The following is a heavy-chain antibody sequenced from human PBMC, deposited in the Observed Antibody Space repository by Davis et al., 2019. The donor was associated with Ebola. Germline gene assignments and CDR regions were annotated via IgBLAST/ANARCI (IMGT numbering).Heavy chain of an antibody. V-gene: IGHV3-11*04. D-gene: IGHD3-9*01. CDR3: ARDAFSLSRYDTEDH. CDR1: GGSISSSTYY. CDR2: IYSRGTTI. Sequence: LSLTCAVSGGSISSSTYYWGWIRQPPGKGLEWVSYIYSRGTTIYYADSVKGRFTISRDNARDSLYLQMDSLRVEDTAIYYCARDAFSLSRYDTEDHWGQGTLVTVSS. J-gene: IGHJ4*02.